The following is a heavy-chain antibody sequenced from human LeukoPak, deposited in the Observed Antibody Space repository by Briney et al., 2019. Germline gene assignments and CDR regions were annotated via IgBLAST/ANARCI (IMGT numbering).Heavy chain of an antibody. CDR3: ARQLGYCSSTSCYADKVDY. CDR2: IYYSGST. CDR1: GGSISSSSDY. J-gene: IGHJ4*02. Sequence: PSETLSLTCTVSGGSISSSSDYWGWIRQPPGKGLEWIGSIYYSGSTYYNPSLKSRVTISVDTSKNQFSLKLSSVTAADTAVYYSARQLGYCSSTSCYADKVDYWGQGTLVTVSS. V-gene: IGHV4-39*01. D-gene: IGHD2-2*01.